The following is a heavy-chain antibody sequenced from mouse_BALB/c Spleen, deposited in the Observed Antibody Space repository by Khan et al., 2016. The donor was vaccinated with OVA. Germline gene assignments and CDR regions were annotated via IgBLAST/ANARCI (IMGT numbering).Heavy chain of an antibody. J-gene: IGHJ2*01. CDR1: GYSFTDYN. Sequence: VQLKESGPELVKPGASVKVSCKASGYSFTDYNMFWVKQSLGMTLEWIGYIDPYTGGTNYNQKFMGRATLTVDKSSSTAFMHLNSLTSGDSAVYYCALIYHYGSGFDYWGQGTTLTVSS. CDR2: IDPYTGGT. D-gene: IGHD1-1*01. V-gene: IGHV1S135*01. CDR3: ALIYHYGSGFDY.